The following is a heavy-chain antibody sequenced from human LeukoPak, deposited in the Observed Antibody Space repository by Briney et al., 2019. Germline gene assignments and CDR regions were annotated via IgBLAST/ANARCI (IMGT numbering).Heavy chain of an antibody. J-gene: IGHJ4*02. D-gene: IGHD2-8*01. V-gene: IGHV1-18*01. Sequence: ASVKVSCKASGYTFTSYGISWVRQAPGQGLEWMGWISAYNGNTNYAQKLQGRVTMTTDTSTSTAYMELRSLRSDDTAVYYCARVGEYCTNGVRYGLGIYFDYWGQGTLVTVSS. CDR1: GYTFTSYG. CDR2: ISAYNGNT. CDR3: ARVGEYCTNGVRYGLGIYFDY.